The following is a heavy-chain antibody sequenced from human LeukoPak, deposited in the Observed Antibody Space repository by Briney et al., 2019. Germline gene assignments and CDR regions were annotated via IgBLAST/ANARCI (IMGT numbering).Heavy chain of an antibody. J-gene: IGHJ4*02. CDR1: GYTFTIYG. CDR2: ISGYNGDR. Sequence: EASVKVSCKASGYTFTIYGITWVRQAPGQGLEWVGWISGYNGDRKYVQKLQDRVTMTTDTSTSTAYMELRSLRSDDTAIYYCARMGYYDFWSGYCSLDSWGQGTLVTVSS. V-gene: IGHV1-18*01. CDR3: ARMGYYDFWSGYCSLDS. D-gene: IGHD3-3*01.